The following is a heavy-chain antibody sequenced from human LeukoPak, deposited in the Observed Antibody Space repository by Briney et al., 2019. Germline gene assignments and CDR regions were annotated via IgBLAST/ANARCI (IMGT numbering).Heavy chain of an antibody. D-gene: IGHD3-22*01. V-gene: IGHV3-7*01. CDR1: GFTLSSYW. J-gene: IGHJ4*02. Sequence: PGGSLRPSCAASGFTLSSYWISWVRQAPGKGREWVANIKQDGSEKYNVHPVKGRFTISRTNPKNSPYLQMTSAGADVTSGDRATNYRPKYTSGYYYWGRGTLVIVSS. CDR3: TNYRPKYTSGYYY. CDR2: IKQDGSEK.